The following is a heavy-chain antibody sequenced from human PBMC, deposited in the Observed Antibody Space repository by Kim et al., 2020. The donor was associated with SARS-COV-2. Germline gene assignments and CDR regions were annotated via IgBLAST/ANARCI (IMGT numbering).Heavy chain of an antibody. V-gene: IGHV3-23*01. J-gene: IGHJ5*02. D-gene: IGHD3-10*01. CDR2: ISGSGGST. Sequence: GGSLRLSCAASGFTFSSYAMSWVRQAPGKGLEWVSAISGSGGSTYYADSVKGRFTISRDNSKNTLYLQMNSLRAEDTAVYYCAKVLWRVRGVVDWFDPWGQGTLVTVSS. CDR1: GFTFSSYA. CDR3: AKVLWRVRGVVDWFDP.